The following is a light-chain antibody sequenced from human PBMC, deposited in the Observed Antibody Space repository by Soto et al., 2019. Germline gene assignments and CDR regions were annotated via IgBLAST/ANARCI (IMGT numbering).Light chain of an antibody. CDR2: AAS. Sequence: DIQMTQSPSSVSASVGDTVTITCRASQAVSTWLAWYQQKPGGAPKLLIYAASTLQSGVPSRFSGSGSGTDFTLTICSLQPEDFATYYCQQGASFPRTFGGGTKVEIK. CDR3: QQGASFPRT. J-gene: IGKJ4*01. CDR1: QAVSTW. V-gene: IGKV1-12*01.